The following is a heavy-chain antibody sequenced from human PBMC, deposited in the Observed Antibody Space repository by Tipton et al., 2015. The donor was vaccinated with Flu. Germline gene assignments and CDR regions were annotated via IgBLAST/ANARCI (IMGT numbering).Heavy chain of an antibody. CDR1: GYTFTSYG. D-gene: IGHD2-2*01. J-gene: IGHJ4*02. V-gene: IGHV1-18*01. CDR2: ISAYNGNT. Sequence: QLVQSGAEVKKPGASVRVSCKASGYTFTSYGISWVRQAPGQGLEWMGWISAYNGNTNYAQKLQGRVTMTTDTSTSTAYMELRSLRFLAPARFLCAGGIGVGLYPLLFVYLCLGFLV. CDR3: AGGIGVGLYPLLFVY.